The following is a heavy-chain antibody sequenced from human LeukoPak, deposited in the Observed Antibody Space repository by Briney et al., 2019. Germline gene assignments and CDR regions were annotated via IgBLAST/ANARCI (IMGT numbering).Heavy chain of an antibody. CDR3: ARTGNYDFWSGYLLGDAFDI. CDR2: INSDGSST. J-gene: IGHJ3*02. CDR1: GFTFSSYW. Sequence: GGSLRLSCAASGFTFSSYWMHWVRQAPGKGLVWVSRINSDGSSTSYADSVKGRFTISRDNAKNTLYLQMNSLRAEGTAVYYCARTGNYDFWSGYLLGDAFDIWGQGTMVTVSS. D-gene: IGHD3-3*01. V-gene: IGHV3-74*01.